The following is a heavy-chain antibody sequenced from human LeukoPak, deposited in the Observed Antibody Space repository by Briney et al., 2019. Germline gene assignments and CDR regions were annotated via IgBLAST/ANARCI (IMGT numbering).Heavy chain of an antibody. CDR2: SYYSGST. CDR1: GGSISSGDYY. J-gene: IGHJ4*02. Sequence: SQTLFLTFTVSGGSISSGDYYWSWIRQPPGKGLERIGYSYYSGSTYYNPSLKSRVTISVDTSKNQFALKLSSVTAADTAVYYCARGRTPSGYWGQGTLVTVSS. CDR3: ARGRTPSGY. V-gene: IGHV4-30-4*01.